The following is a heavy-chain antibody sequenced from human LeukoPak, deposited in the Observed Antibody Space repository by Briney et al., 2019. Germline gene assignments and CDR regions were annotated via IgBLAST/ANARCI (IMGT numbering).Heavy chain of an antibody. CDR1: GGTFSSYT. Sequence: SVKVSCKASGGTFSSYTISWVRQAPGQGLEWMGRIIPILGIANYAQKFQGRVTITADKSTSTAYMELSSLRSEDTAVYYCARLGAMVREYYDYYMDVWGKGTTVTVSS. V-gene: IGHV1-69*02. CDR2: IIPILGIA. D-gene: IGHD5-18*01. CDR3: ARLGAMVREYYDYYMDV. J-gene: IGHJ6*03.